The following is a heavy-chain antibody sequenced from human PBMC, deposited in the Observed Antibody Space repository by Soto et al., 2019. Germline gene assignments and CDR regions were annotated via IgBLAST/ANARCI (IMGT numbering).Heavy chain of an antibody. Sequence: QLHLVQSGAVVKKPGASVTVSCSASGYPVTAYYMHWVRQAPGRGLEWMGGINPATGAAKYTPTFKGRVTMTRDTSTGTVFMELSGLTSEDTAVFYFARGGGVGVAGSAAFDMWGQGTLVTVSS. V-gene: IGHV1-2*02. CDR1: GYPVTAYY. CDR2: INPATGAA. D-gene: IGHD3-3*01. CDR3: ARGGGVGVAGSAAFDM. J-gene: IGHJ3*02.